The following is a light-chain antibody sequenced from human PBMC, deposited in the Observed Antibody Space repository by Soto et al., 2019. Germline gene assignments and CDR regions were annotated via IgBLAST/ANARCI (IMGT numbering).Light chain of an antibody. CDR1: QSVSIN. Sequence: IVMTQSAGTLSVSPGERATLSCRASQSVSINLAWYQQKPGQAPRLLIYGASTRATGIPDNFSGSGSGTDFTLTISRLEPEDFAVYYCQQYGTSPVTFGQRTRLEIK. J-gene: IGKJ5*01. CDR2: GAS. V-gene: IGKV3-20*01. CDR3: QQYGTSPVT.